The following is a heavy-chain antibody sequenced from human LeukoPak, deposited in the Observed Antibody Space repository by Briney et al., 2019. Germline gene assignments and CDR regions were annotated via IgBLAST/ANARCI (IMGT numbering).Heavy chain of an antibody. CDR3: ARDNIWAFDI. CDR1: GFTFTNFG. V-gene: IGHV3-69-1*01. D-gene: IGHD2/OR15-2a*01. J-gene: IGHJ3*02. Sequence: PGGSLRLSCAASGFTFTNFGMSWVRQAPGKGLEWVSHIRSDGTITYADSVKGRFTISRDDAKTSVYLQLNSLRDEDTAIYYCARDNIWAFDIWGQGTMVTVSS. CDR2: IRSDGTI.